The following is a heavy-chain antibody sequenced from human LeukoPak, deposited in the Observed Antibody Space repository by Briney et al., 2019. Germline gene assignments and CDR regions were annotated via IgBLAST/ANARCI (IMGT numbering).Heavy chain of an antibody. V-gene: IGHV3-21*01. D-gene: IGHD3-16*02. CDR2: ISSTSTYI. CDR3: VSGNDPDYLWGNYRLDAFDI. CDR1: GYTFRDYS. Sequence: PGGSLTLSCAASGYTFRDYSVNWVRQVPGKGLEWVSSISSTSTYIYYPCSVKGRFNISRDNAKNSLFLQMNSLRAEDTAVYYCVSGNDPDYLWGNYRLDAFDIWGQGTMVIVSS. J-gene: IGHJ3*02.